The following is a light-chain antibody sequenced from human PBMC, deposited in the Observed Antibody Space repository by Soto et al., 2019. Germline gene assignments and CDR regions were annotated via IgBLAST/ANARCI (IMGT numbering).Light chain of an antibody. CDR3: SSYTTSTTYV. CDR2: DVG. Sequence: QSALTQPASVSGSPGQSIAISCTGTSSDVGAYNYVSWFQQHPGKVPKLIIYDVGSRPSGVSNRFSGSKSGNTASLTISGLQAEDEADYYCSSYTTSTTYVFGTGTKLTVL. CDR1: SSDVGAYNY. J-gene: IGLJ1*01. V-gene: IGLV2-14*03.